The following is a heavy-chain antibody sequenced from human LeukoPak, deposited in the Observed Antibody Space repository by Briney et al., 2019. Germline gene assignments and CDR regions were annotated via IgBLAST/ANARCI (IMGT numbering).Heavy chain of an antibody. J-gene: IGHJ4*02. Sequence: PGGSLRLSCVASGFTFSNYWMSWVRQVPGKGLEWVANINQDGGETYYVDSVQGRFTISGDNAKNSLYLQMNSLRAEDTALYSCARAATTGTTDYWGQGTLLTVSS. D-gene: IGHD1-1*01. CDR2: INQDGGET. CDR1: GFTFSNYW. V-gene: IGHV3-7*01. CDR3: ARAATTGTTDY.